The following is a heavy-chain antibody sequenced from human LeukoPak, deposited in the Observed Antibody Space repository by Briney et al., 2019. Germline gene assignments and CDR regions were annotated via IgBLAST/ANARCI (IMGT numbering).Heavy chain of an antibody. CDR1: GYTFTSYG. V-gene: IGHV1-18*01. Sequence: ASVKVSCKASGYTFTSYGISWVRQAPGQGLEWMGWISAYNGNTNYAQKLQGRVTMTTDISTSTAYMELRSLRSDDTAVYYCARDFVGATKGGFDYWGQGTLVTVSS. D-gene: IGHD1-26*01. CDR3: ARDFVGATKGGFDY. J-gene: IGHJ4*02. CDR2: ISAYNGNT.